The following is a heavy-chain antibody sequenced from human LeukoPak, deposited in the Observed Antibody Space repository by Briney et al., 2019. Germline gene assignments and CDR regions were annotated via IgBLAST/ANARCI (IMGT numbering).Heavy chain of an antibody. J-gene: IGHJ2*01. V-gene: IGHV3-30*04. D-gene: IGHD4-17*01. Sequence: GESLKISCAASGFIFNSYAMHWVRQAPGKGLEWVAFISYDGTNGYYVNSVKGRFTISRDNSKNTLHLQMNSLRAEDTAVYYCARVGGDYTRYWYFDLWGRGTLVTVSS. CDR3: ARVGGDYTRYWYFDL. CDR2: ISYDGTNG. CDR1: GFIFNSYA.